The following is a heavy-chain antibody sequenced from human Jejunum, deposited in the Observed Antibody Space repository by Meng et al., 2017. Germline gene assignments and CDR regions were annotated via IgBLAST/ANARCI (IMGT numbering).Heavy chain of an antibody. D-gene: IGHD3-9*01. V-gene: IGHV3-30*06. Sequence: VQLGGSGGGMVPPGRSLSCSCAAAGFSFSNSGLYWVRQAPGKGLEWVGMTFSDANKNYYAASVKGRSTISRNNSTNMLFLQIHSLRAEDTAVYYCVRGSIDWYLDYWGQGTLVTVSS. CDR2: TFSDANKN. CDR1: GFSFSNSG. CDR3: VRGSIDWYLDY. J-gene: IGHJ4*02.